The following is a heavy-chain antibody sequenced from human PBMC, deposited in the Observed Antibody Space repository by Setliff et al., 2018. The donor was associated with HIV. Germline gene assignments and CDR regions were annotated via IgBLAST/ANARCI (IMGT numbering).Heavy chain of an antibody. Sequence: GASVKVSCKATEYMILAYKMNWVRQAPGQGLEWIGRISPNNGVAEYAPKFQGRVIMTLDTSISTAYLEIPGLTSDDAAVYYCARPRVFDSFDVWGQGTMVTVSS. CDR1: EYMILAYK. V-gene: IGHV1-2*06. J-gene: IGHJ3*01. CDR2: ISPNNGVA. CDR3: ARPRVFDSFDV.